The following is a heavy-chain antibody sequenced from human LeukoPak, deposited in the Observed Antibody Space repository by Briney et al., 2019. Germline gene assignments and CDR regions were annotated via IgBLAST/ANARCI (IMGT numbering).Heavy chain of an antibody. D-gene: IGHD3-22*01. CDR1: GGSISSYY. V-gene: IGHV4-59*01. J-gene: IGHJ5*02. CDR3: ARDAAGEGRLVITWFDP. CDR2: IYYSGST. Sequence: SETLSLTCTVSGGSISSYYWSWIRQPPGKGLEWIGCIYYSGSTNYNPSFKSRVTISVDTSKNQFSLKLSSVTAADTAVYFCARDAAGEGRLVITWFDPWGQGTLVTVPS.